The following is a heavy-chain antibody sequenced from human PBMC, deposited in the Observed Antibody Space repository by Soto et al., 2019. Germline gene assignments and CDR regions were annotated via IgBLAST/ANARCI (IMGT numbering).Heavy chain of an antibody. Sequence: EVQLVESGGGFVQPGESLRLSCAASGFTFSLSAMSWVRQAPGRGLEWDSSISGGGSSTDYAESVKGRFTISRDNSKNTVHLQMNSLRAEDTAVYYCAKGPEYDILTGCDFWGQGALVTVSS. J-gene: IGHJ4*02. D-gene: IGHD3-9*01. CDR3: AKGPEYDILTGCDF. V-gene: IGHV3-23*04. CDR2: ISGGGSST. CDR1: GFTFSLSA.